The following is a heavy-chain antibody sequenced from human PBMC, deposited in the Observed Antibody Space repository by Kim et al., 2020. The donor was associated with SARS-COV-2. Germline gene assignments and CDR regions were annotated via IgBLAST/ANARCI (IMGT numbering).Heavy chain of an antibody. J-gene: IGHJ4*02. Sequence: PSLQSRVTISVDTSKNQFSLKLSSVTAADTAVYYCARLVVPGSTHYYFDYWGQGTLVTVSS. CDR3: ARLVVPGSTHYYFDY. D-gene: IGHD1-1*01. V-gene: IGHV4-31*02.